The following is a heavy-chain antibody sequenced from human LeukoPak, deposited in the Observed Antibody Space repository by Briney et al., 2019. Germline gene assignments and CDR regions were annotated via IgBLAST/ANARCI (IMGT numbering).Heavy chain of an antibody. Sequence: ASVKVSCKASGYTFTGYYMHWVRQAPGQGLEWMGRINPNSGGTNYAQKFQGRVTMTRDTSISTAYMDLTRLRSDDTAVYYCARGTEYYFGYWGPGTLVTVSS. D-gene: IGHD1-1*01. CDR2: INPNSGGT. J-gene: IGHJ4*02. CDR1: GYTFTGYY. CDR3: ARGTEYYFGY. V-gene: IGHV1-2*06.